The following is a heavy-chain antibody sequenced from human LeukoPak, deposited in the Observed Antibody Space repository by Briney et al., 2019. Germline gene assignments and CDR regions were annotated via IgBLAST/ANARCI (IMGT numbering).Heavy chain of an antibody. CDR2: INHSGST. CDR3: ARGLRYFDWLLAYFDY. V-gene: IGHV4-39*07. CDR1: GGSISSGGYY. D-gene: IGHD3-9*01. Sequence: IPSETLSLTCTVSGGSISSGGYYWSWIRQPPGKGLEWIGEINHSGSTNYNPSLKSRVTISVDTSKNQFSLKLSSVTAADTAVYYCARGLRYFDWLLAYFDYWGQGTLVTVSS. J-gene: IGHJ4*02.